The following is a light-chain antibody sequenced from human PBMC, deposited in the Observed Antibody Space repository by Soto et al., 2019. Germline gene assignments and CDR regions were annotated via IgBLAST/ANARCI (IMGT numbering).Light chain of an antibody. Sequence: QSVLTQPASVSGSPGQSITISCTGTSSDVGGYNYVSWYQQHPGKAPKLVIYEVSNRPSGVSNRFSGSKSGNTASLTISGLQAEDEADYYCSSYTSSGTYVVFGGGTKLTVL. J-gene: IGLJ2*01. CDR2: EVS. CDR1: SSDVGGYNY. CDR3: SSYTSSGTYVV. V-gene: IGLV2-14*01.